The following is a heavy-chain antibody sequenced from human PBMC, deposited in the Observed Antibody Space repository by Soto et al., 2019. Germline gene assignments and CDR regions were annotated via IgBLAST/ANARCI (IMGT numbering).Heavy chain of an antibody. J-gene: IGHJ4*02. CDR3: AKGVAYWRGGTVFD. D-gene: IGHD2-15*01. CDR1: GFTFSSYA. Sequence: EVQLLESGGGLVQPGGSLRLSCAASGFTFSSYAMIWVRQAPGKGLEWVSAVSAAGSSTYYADSVKGRFTISRDNSKNTLYLQMNSLRAGDTAIYYCAKGVAYWRGGTVFDWGQATLVTVSS. CDR2: VSAAGSST. V-gene: IGHV3-23*01.